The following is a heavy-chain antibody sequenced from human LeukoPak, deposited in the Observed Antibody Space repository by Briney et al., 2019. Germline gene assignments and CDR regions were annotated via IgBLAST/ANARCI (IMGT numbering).Heavy chain of an antibody. D-gene: IGHD3-22*01. Sequence: PSETLSLTCNVSGASINSYRWNWIRQPPGKGLVWIGYISYDGKTNYNSSLKNRLTLSVDTSKNQLSLNLNSVTAADTDRYYCTKGYYDPYDCWGQGTLVTVTS. J-gene: IGHJ4*02. CDR2: ISYDGKT. V-gene: IGHV4-59*01. CDR3: TKGYYDPYDC. CDR1: GASINSYR.